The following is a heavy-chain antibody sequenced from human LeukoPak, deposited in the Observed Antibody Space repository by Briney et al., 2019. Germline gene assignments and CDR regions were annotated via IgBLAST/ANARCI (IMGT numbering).Heavy chain of an antibody. D-gene: IGHD5-12*01. CDR2: IKQDGSEK. CDR1: GFTFNSYW. J-gene: IGHJ4*02. CDR3: AKGLRGNGYSGYDYIDY. Sequence: GGSLRLSCAASGFTFNSYWMNWVRQAPGKGLEWVANIKQDGSEKYYVDSVKGRFTISRDNAENSLYLQMNSLKAEDTAVYICAKGLRGNGYSGYDYIDYWGQGTLVTVSS. V-gene: IGHV3-7*03.